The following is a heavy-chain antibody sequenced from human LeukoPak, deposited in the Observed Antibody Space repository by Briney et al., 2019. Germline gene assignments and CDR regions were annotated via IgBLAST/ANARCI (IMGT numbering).Heavy chain of an antibody. CDR2: IVWDDDK. V-gene: IGHV2-70*17. D-gene: IGHD4-17*01. CDR1: GFSVSTAGVC. CDR3: ARIRWTAVTTRRYYMDA. Sequence: SGPALVKPTQTLTLNYIFSGFSVSTAGVCVVWVRDPPSKGLECLARIVWDDDKFYATSLKTRLTISKDTSKNQVALTMTNVDPVDTATYFCARIRWTAVTTRRYYMDAWGKGTTVTVSS. J-gene: IGHJ6*03.